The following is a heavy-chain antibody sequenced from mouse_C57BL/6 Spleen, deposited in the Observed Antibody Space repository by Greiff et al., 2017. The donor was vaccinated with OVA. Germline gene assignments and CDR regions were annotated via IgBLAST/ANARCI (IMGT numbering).Heavy chain of an antibody. CDR2: ISPGDGDT. V-gene: IGHV1-82*01. Sequence: VHVKQSGPELVKPGASVKLSCKASGYAFSSSWMNWVKQRPGKGLEWIGRISPGDGDTNYNGKFKGKATLTADKSSSTAYMQLSSLTSEDSAVYFCARGGYSSSFFAYWGQGTLVTVSA. CDR3: ARGGYSSSFFAY. J-gene: IGHJ3*01. D-gene: IGHD1-1*01. CDR1: GYAFSSSW.